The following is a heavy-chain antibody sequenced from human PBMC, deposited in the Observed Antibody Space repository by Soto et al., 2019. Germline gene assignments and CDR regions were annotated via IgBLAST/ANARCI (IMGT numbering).Heavy chain of an antibody. CDR1: GYTFTSYA. CDR2: INAGNGNT. D-gene: IGHD3-10*01. Sequence: QVQLVQSGAEVKKPGASVKVSCKASGYTFTSYAMHWVRQAPGQRLEWMGWINAGNGNTKYSQKFQGRVTITRNTSASTAYMELSSLRSEDTAVYYCARDKESGGMDVWGQGTTVTVSS. CDR3: ARDKESGGMDV. V-gene: IGHV1-3*01. J-gene: IGHJ6*02.